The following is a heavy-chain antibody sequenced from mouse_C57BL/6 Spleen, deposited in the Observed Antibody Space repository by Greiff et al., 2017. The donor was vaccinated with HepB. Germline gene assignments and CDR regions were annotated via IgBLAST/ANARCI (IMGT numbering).Heavy chain of an antibody. CDR2: IYPSDSET. D-gene: IGHD1-1*01. J-gene: IGHJ4*01. CDR3: ARGMVLRDYAMDY. V-gene: IGHV1-61*01. CDR1: GYTFTSYW. Sequence: QVQLQQPGAELVRPGSSVKLSCKASGYTFTSYWMDWVKQRPGQGLEWIGNIYPSDSETHYNQKFKDKATLTIDKSSSTAYMQLSSLTSEDSAVYFCARGMVLRDYAMDYWGQGTSVTVSS.